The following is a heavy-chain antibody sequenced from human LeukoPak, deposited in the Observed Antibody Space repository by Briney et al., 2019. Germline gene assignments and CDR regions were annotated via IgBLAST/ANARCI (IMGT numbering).Heavy chain of an antibody. V-gene: IGHV3-7*03. CDR2: IKQDGSEK. CDR3: AKGGLYNWNRRGYYFDY. D-gene: IGHD1/OR15-1a*01. J-gene: IGHJ4*02. CDR1: GFTFSSYW. Sequence: GGSLRLSCAASGFTFSSYWMSWVRQAPGKGLEWVANIKQDGSEKYYVDSVKGRFTTSRDNAKNSLYLQMNSLRAEDTALYYCAKGGLYNWNRRGYYFDYWGQGTLVTVSS.